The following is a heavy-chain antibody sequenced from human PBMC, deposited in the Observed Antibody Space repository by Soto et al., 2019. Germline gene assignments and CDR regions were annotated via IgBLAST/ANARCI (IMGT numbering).Heavy chain of an antibody. CDR2: IYYSGST. D-gene: IGHD3-22*01. J-gene: IGHJ4*02. CDR3: ARITMIVVPLARFDY. CDR1: GGSISSSSYY. Sequence: SETLSLTCTVSGGSISSSSYYWGWIRQPPGKGLEWIGSIYYSGSTYYNPSLKSRVTISVDTSKNQFSLKLSSVTAADTAVYYCARITMIVVPLARFDYWGQGTLVTVSS. V-gene: IGHV4-39*01.